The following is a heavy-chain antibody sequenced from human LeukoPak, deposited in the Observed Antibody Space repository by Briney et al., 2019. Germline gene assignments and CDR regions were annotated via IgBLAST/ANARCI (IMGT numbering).Heavy chain of an antibody. V-gene: IGHV4-34*01. CDR2: INHSGST. J-gene: IGHJ5*02. CDR3: ARHYYGSGINWFDP. CDR1: NGSFSGYY. Sequence: SETLSLTCAVYNGSFSGYYRSWIRQPPGKGLEWIGEINHSGSTNYNPSLKSRVAISVDTSKNQFSLNLYSVTAADTAVYYCARHYYGSGINWFDPWGQGTLVTVSS. D-gene: IGHD3-10*01.